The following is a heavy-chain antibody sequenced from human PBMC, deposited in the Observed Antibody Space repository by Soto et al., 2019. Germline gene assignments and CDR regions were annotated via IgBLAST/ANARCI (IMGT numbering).Heavy chain of an antibody. J-gene: IGHJ3*02. V-gene: IGHV3-23*01. Sequence: PGGSLRFSCAASGFIFSNYAMSWVRQAPGKGLEWVAGMGGANGDTYYADSVRGRFAISRDNSKSTLFLQMNSLRAEDTAVYYCAKDRVNHNSVWDPFDIWGQGTMVTV. CDR2: MGGANGDT. CDR3: AKDRVNHNSVWDPFDI. D-gene: IGHD2-21*01. CDR1: GFIFSNYA.